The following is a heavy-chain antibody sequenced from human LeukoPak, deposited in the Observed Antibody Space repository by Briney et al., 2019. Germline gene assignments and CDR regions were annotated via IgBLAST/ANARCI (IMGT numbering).Heavy chain of an antibody. CDR2: ISWNSGSI. V-gene: IGHV3-9*01. Sequence: GGSLRLSCAASGFIFDDYAMHWVRQAPGEGLGWVSGISWNSGSIGYADSVKGRFTISRDNAKNSLYLQMNSLRAEDTALYYCAKGLRQQLVLDWFDPWGQGTLVTVSS. CDR3: AKGLRQQLVLDWFDP. J-gene: IGHJ5*02. D-gene: IGHD6-13*01. CDR1: GFIFDDYA.